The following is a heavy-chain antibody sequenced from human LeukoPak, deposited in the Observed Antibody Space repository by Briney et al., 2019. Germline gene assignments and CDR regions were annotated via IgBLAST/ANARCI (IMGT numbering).Heavy chain of an antibody. D-gene: IGHD3-3*01. CDR3: ARQSHYDFWSGWGEFDY. V-gene: IGHV1-2*02. CDR1: GYTFTGYY. Sequence: ASVKVSCKASGYTFTGYYMHWVRQAPGQGLKWMGWINPNSGGTNYAQKFQGRVTMTRDTSISTAYMELSRLRSDDTAVYYCARQSHYDFWSGWGEFDYWGQGTLVTVSS. CDR2: INPNSGGT. J-gene: IGHJ4*02.